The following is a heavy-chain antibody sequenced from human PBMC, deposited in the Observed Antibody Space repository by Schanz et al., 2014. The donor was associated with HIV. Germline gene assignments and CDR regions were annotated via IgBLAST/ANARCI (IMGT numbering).Heavy chain of an antibody. J-gene: IGHJ3*02. V-gene: IGHV1-69*01. CDR2: IVPVLAVA. D-gene: IGHD1-26*01. Sequence: QVQLLQSGAEVKTPGSSVKVSCKASGGSFSNYAISWVRQAPGQGLEWMGGIVPVLAVANYAQKFQGRVTITADESTSTGYMELSSLRSEDTAVYYCARDMPRDGSYFRAFEIWGQGTMVTVSS. CDR1: GGSFSNYA. CDR3: ARDMPRDGSYFRAFEI.